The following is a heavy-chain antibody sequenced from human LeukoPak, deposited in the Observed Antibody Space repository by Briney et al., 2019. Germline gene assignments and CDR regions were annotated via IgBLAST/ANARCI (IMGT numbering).Heavy chain of an antibody. D-gene: IGHD2-2*01. CDR3: AKHIVVVPALDY. CDR2: ISGSGGST. J-gene: IGHJ4*02. V-gene: IGHV3-23*01. Sequence: PGGSLRLSCAASGFTFSSYAMSWVRQAPGKGLEWVSAISGSGGSTYFADSVKGRFTISRDNSKNTLYLQMNSLRAEDTAVYYCAKHIVVVPALDYWGQGTLVTVSS. CDR1: GFTFSSYA.